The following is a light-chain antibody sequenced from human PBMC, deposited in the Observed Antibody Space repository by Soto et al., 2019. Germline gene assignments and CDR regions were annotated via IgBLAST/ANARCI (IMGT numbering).Light chain of an antibody. CDR3: GSYTSTYVRI. CDR1: SSDVGRYNY. V-gene: IGLV2-14*01. Sequence: SVLTQPASVSGSPGQSITISCTGTSSDVGRYNYVSWYQQYPGRAPKLIIYEVTNRPSGVSDRFSGSKSGNVASLTISGLQAADEADYYCGSYTSTYVRIFGTGTKVTV. CDR2: EVT. J-gene: IGLJ1*01.